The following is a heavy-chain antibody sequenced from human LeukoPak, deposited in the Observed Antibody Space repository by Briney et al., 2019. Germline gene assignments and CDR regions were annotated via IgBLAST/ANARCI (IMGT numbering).Heavy chain of an antibody. CDR2: ISAYNGNT. Sequence: ASVKVSCKASGYTFTSYGISWVRQAPGQGLEWMGWISAYNGNTNYAQKLQGRVTMTTDTSTSTAYMELRSLRSDDTAVYYCARGPPDSSGYYYTSYYYYMDVWGKGTTVTISS. D-gene: IGHD3-22*01. V-gene: IGHV1-18*01. CDR1: GYTFTSYG. CDR3: ARGPPDSSGYYYTSYYYYMDV. J-gene: IGHJ6*03.